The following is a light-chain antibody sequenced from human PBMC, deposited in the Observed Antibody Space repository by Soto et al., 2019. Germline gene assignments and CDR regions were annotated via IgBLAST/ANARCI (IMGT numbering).Light chain of an antibody. Sequence: DIQMTQSPSSLSASVGDRVTITCQASQDINNYLNWFQQKLGKAPKLLIYDASTLETGVPTRFSRSTSGTDFTFTISSLQPEDIATYFCLQYDHVPFTFGPGTKVDIK. V-gene: IGKV1-33*01. CDR2: DAS. CDR1: QDINNY. CDR3: LQYDHVPFT. J-gene: IGKJ3*01.